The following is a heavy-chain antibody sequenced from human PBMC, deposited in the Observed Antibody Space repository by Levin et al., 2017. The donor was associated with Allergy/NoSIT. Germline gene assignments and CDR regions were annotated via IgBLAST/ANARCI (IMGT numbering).Heavy chain of an antibody. CDR3: ARHPSRPGYQYYGSGSPNWFDP. CDR2: IYYSGST. J-gene: IGHJ5*02. V-gene: IGHV4-39*01. CDR1: NGSISSSTYY. D-gene: IGHD3-10*01. Sequence: PSETLSLTCTVSNGSISSSTYYWGWIRQPPGKGLEWIGSIYYSGSTYYNPSLKSRVTISVDTSKNQFSLRLSSVTAADTAMYYCARHPSRPGYQYYGSGSPNWFDPWGQGTLVTVSS.